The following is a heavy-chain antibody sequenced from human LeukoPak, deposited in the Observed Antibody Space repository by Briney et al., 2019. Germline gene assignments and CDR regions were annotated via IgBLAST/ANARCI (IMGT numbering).Heavy chain of an antibody. CDR3: ARGGGVVPAAIGETLDY. CDR1: GGSISSYY. Sequence: PSETLSLTCTVSGGSISSYYWSWIRRPPGKGLEWIGYIYYSGSTNYNPSLKSRVTISVDTSKNQFSLKLSSVTAADTAVYYCARGGGVVPAAIGETLDYWGQGTLVTVSS. J-gene: IGHJ4*02. D-gene: IGHD2-2*01. V-gene: IGHV4-59*01. CDR2: IYYSGST.